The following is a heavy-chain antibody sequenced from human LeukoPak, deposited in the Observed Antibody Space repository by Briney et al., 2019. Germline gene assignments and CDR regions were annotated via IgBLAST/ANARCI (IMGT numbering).Heavy chain of an antibody. CDR1: GGTFSSYA. CDR3: ARHGITENWFDP. J-gene: IGHJ5*02. CDR2: INPIFGTA. Sequence: ASVKVSCKASGGTFSSYAISWVRQAPGQGLEWMGGINPIFGTANYAQKFQGRVTITTDESTSTAYMELSSLRSEDTAVYYCARHGITENWFDPWGQGTLVTVSS. V-gene: IGHV1-69*05. D-gene: IGHD1-14*01.